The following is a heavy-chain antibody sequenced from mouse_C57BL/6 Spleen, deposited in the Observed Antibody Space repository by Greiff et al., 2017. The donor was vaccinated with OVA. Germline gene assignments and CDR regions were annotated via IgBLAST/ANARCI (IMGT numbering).Heavy chain of an antibody. D-gene: IGHD1-1*01. J-gene: IGHJ3*01. CDR3: ARGGLYYYGSSKDWFAY. Sequence: VQLQQSGPELVKPGASVKMSCKASGYTFTDYNMHWVKQSHGKSLEWIGYINPNNGGTSYNQKFKGKATLTVNKSSSTAYMELRSLTSEDSAVYYCARGGLYYYGSSKDWFAYWGQGTLVTVSA. CDR2: INPNNGGT. CDR1: GYTFTDYN. V-gene: IGHV1-22*01.